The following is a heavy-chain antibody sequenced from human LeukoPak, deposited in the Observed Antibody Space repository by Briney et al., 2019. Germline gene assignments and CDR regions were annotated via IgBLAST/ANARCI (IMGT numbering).Heavy chain of an antibody. CDR1: GFTARSNY. V-gene: IGHV3-66*01. CDR2: IYSGGST. J-gene: IGHJ6*02. D-gene: IGHD3-22*01. Sequence: GGSLRLSCAASGFTARSNYMSWVRQAPGKGLEWVSVIYSGGSTYYADSVKGRFTISRDNSKNTLYLQMNSLRAEDTAVYYCARDGTDSSGYYLYYYGMDVWGQGTTVTVSS. CDR3: ARDGTDSSGYYLYYYGMDV.